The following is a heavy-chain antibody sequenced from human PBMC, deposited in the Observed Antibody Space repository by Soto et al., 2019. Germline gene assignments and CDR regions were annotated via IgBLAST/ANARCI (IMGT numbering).Heavy chain of an antibody. CDR2: IAGSGGMT. CDR1: GFTFSSYA. J-gene: IGHJ3*01. Sequence: HPGGSLRLSCVASGFTFSSYAMTWVRLAPGRGLEWVATIAGSGGMTYYTNSVRGRFTISRDNSKNTVSLQMSSLRAEDTAMYFYAKVNFFDTPGTFDVWGQGTPVTVSS. D-gene: IGHD2-15*01. V-gene: IGHV3-23*01. CDR3: AKVNFFDTPGTFDV.